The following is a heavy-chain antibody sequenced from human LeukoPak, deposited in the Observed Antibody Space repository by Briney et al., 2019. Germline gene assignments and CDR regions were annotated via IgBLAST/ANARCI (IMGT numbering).Heavy chain of an antibody. V-gene: IGHV4-59*01. D-gene: IGHD3-22*01. Sequence: PSETLSLTCTDSGGSISSYYWSWIRQPPGKGLEWIAYIYYSGSTNYNPSLKSRVTISVDTSKNQFSLKLTSVTAADTAVYYCAKGQSSGYYLDAFDIWGQGTMVTVSS. CDR3: AKGQSSGYYLDAFDI. CDR2: IYYSGST. CDR1: GGSISSYY. J-gene: IGHJ3*02.